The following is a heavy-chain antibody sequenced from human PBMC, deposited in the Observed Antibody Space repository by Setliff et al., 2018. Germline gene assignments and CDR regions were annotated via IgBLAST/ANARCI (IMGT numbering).Heavy chain of an antibody. Sequence: SETLSLTCTVSGGSVSATSYYWGWIRQPPGKGLECIGSIYYTGRAYYNPSLGSRVTISVDTSKNQFSLKLSSVTAADMAVYYCAREQWLDPPGYYYMDVWAKGTTVTVSS. V-gene: IGHV4-39*07. CDR2: IYYTGRA. J-gene: IGHJ6*03. CDR1: GGSVSATSYY. D-gene: IGHD6-19*01. CDR3: AREQWLDPPGYYYMDV.